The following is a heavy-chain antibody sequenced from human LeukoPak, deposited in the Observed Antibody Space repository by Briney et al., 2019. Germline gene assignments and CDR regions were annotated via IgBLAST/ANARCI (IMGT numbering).Heavy chain of an antibody. Sequence: GASVKVSCKASGYTLTGYYMHWVRQAPGQGLEWMGWINPNSGGTNYAQKLQGRVTMTTDTSTSTAYMELRSLRSDDTAVYYCARGPAPGITTVRGFYYYYMDVWGKGTTGTVSS. J-gene: IGHJ6*03. V-gene: IGHV1-2*02. D-gene: IGHD3-10*01. CDR2: INPNSGGT. CDR1: GYTLTGYY. CDR3: ARGPAPGITTVRGFYYYYMDV.